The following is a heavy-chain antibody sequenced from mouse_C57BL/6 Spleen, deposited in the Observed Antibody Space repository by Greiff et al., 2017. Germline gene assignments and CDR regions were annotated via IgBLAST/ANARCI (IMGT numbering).Heavy chain of an antibody. V-gene: IGHV5-17*01. CDR2: ISSGSSTI. CDR3: AREGRLPFDY. J-gene: IGHJ2*01. CDR1: GFTFSDYG. D-gene: IGHD2-2*01. Sequence: EVKLVESGGGLVKPGGSLKLSCAASGFTFSDYGMHWVRQAPEKGLEWVAYISSGSSTIYYADTVKGRFTISRDNAKNTLFLQMTSLRSEDTAMYYCAREGRLPFDYWGQGTTLTVSS.